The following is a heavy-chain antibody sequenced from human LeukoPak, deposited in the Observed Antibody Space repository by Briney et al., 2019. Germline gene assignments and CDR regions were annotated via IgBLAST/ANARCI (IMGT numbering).Heavy chain of an antibody. J-gene: IGHJ4*02. CDR1: GFTFSSYA. D-gene: IGHD4-11*01. CDR3: ARDKLGYPSKDFDY. V-gene: IGHV3-30-3*01. Sequence: GGSLRLSCAASGFTFSSYAMHWVRQAPGKGLEWVAVISYDGSNKYYADSVKGRFTISRDNSKNTLYLQMNSLRAEDTAVYYCARDKLGYPSKDFDYWGQGTLVTVSS. CDR2: ISYDGSNK.